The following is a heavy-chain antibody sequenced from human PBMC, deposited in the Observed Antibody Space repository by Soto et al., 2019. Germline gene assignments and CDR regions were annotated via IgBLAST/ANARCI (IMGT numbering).Heavy chain of an antibody. V-gene: IGHV2-5*01. CDR2: IYWNDDK. J-gene: IGHJ5*02. CDR1: GVSLSNSGLC. CDR3: AHSQKNWFDP. Sequence: QITLKESGPTLVKPTQTLTLTCTFSGVSLSNSGLCVGWIRQPPVKALEWLALIYWNDDKRYSPSMKIRLTITKDTSKNQVDLTMTNMDPVDTATYYCAHSQKNWFDPWGQGTLVTVSS.